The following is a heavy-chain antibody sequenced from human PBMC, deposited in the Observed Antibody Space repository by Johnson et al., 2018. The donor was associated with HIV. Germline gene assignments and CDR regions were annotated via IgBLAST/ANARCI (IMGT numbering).Heavy chain of an antibody. Sequence: EVQLVESGGGLVQPGRSLRLSCAASGFTFDDYAMHWVRQAPGKGLEWVSGISWNSGSIGYADSVKGRFTISRDNSKNTLCLQMNSLRAEDTAVYYCARWIQLWVAFDIWGQGTMVTVSS. CDR2: ISWNSGSI. CDR1: GFTFDDYA. D-gene: IGHD5-18*01. CDR3: ARWIQLWVAFDI. V-gene: IGHV3-9*01. J-gene: IGHJ3*02.